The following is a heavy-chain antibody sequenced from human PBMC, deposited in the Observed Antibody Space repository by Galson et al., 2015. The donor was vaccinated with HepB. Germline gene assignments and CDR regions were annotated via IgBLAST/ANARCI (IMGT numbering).Heavy chain of an antibody. Sequence: TLSLTCTVSGASISSGGHFWSWIRQHPGKGLEWIGDIYYSGSNYYNPSLKSRVTISIDTSKNQFSLKVTSVTASDTAVYFCAREQSTGRWLRHFDFWGQGIPVTVSS. J-gene: IGHJ4*02. V-gene: IGHV4-31*03. CDR2: IYYSGSN. CDR1: GASISSGGHF. CDR3: AREQSTGRWLRHFDF. D-gene: IGHD5-24*01.